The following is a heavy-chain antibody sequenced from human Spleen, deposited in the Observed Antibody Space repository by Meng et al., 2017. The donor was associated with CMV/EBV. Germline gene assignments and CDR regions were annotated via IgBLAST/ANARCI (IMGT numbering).Heavy chain of an antibody. V-gene: IGHV4-34*01. Sequence: QLQQWGAGLLRPSETLSRTCAGYGGSFSGYYWSWIRQPPGKGLEWIGEINHSGSTNYNPSLKSRVTISVDTSKNQFSLKLSSVTAADTAVYYCARVPITIFGVAAYFQHWGQGTLVTVSS. D-gene: IGHD3-3*01. J-gene: IGHJ1*01. CDR1: GGSFSGYY. CDR2: INHSGST. CDR3: ARVPITIFGVAAYFQH.